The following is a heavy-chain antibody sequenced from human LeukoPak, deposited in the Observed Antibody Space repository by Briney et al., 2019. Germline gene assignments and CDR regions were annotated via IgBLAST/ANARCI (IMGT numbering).Heavy chain of an antibody. CDR2: INAGNGNT. CDR1: GYTFTSYG. V-gene: IGHV1-3*01. J-gene: IGHJ4*02. CDR3: ARVFPLGYDDY. Sequence: ASVKVSCKASGYTFTSYGISWVRQAPGQRLEWMGWINAGNGNTKYSQKFQGRVTITRDTSASTAYMELSSLRSEDTAVYYCARVFPLGYDDYWGQGTLVTVSS. D-gene: IGHD5-12*01.